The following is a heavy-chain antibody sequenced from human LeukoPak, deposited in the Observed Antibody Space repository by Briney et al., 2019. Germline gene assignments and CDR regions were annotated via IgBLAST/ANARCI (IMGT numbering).Heavy chain of an antibody. Sequence: GGSLRLSCAASGFTFSDYYMSWIRQAPGKGLEWVSYISSSGSTIYYADSVKGRFTISRDNAKNSLYLQMNSLRAEDTAVYYCARVPQDRAWTNWFDPWGQGTLVTVSS. D-gene: IGHD2-21*01. V-gene: IGHV3-11*04. CDR3: ARVPQDRAWTNWFDP. J-gene: IGHJ5*02. CDR1: GFTFSDYY. CDR2: ISSSGSTI.